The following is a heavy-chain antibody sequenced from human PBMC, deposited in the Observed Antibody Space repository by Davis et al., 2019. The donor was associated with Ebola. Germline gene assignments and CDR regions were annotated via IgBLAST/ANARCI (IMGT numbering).Heavy chain of an antibody. J-gene: IGHJ4*02. Sequence: GSLRLSCTVSGGSISSYYWSWIRQPPGKGLEWIGYIYYSGSTNYNPSLKSRVTISVDTSKNQFSLKLSSVTAADTAVYYCARRSYYNGPINNWGRGTLVTVSS. D-gene: IGHD3-22*01. V-gene: IGHV4-59*01. CDR2: IYYSGST. CDR3: ARRSYYNGPINN. CDR1: GGSISSYY.